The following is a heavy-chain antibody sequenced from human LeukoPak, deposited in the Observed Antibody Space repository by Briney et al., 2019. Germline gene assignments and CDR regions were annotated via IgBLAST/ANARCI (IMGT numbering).Heavy chain of an antibody. D-gene: IGHD4-11*01. CDR2: IYSGGGT. J-gene: IGHJ6*03. CDR3: ARDRTGQQLISRKEYYYMDV. CDR1: GFTVTSNY. V-gene: IGHV3-66*01. Sequence: PGGSLRLSCAASGFTVTSNYMTWVRQAPGKGLEWVSVIYSGGGTNYADSVKGRFTISRGNSKNTLYLQMNSLRAEDTAVYYCARDRTGQQLISRKEYYYMDVWGKGTTVTISS.